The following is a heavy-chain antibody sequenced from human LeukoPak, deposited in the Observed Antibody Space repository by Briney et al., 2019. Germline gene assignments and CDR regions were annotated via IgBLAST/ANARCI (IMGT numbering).Heavy chain of an antibody. D-gene: IGHD6-6*01. V-gene: IGHV3-21*06. CDR2: ISSSNNYI. Sequence: GGSLRLSCAASGFTSSTYSMNWVRQAPGKGLEWVSSISSSNNYIFYADSVKGRFTISRDNAKNSLYLQMNSLRAEDTAWYYCARQSISRSSVLLPDYWRQRTLVTVSS. CDR3: ARQSISRSSVLLPDY. J-gene: IGHJ4*02. CDR1: GFTSSTYS.